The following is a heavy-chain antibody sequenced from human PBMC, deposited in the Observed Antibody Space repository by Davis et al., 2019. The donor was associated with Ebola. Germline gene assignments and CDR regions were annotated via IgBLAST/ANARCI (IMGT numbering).Heavy chain of an antibody. Sequence: AASVKVSCKASGYTFTSYGISWVRQAPGQGLEWMGWISAYNGNTNYAQKFQGRVTITADKSTSTAYMELSSLRSEDTAVYYCARVTGQTTLSEADVWGQGTTVTVSS. D-gene: IGHD1-20*01. CDR1: GYTFTSYG. J-gene: IGHJ6*02. V-gene: IGHV1-18*01. CDR2: ISAYNGNT. CDR3: ARVTGQTTLSEADV.